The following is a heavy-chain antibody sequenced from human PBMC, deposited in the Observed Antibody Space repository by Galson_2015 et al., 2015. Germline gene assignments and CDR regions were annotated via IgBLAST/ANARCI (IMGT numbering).Heavy chain of an antibody. D-gene: IGHD7-27*01. CDR2: ISYDGSNK. CDR3: ARPIRAGDRGVDAFDI. Sequence: SLRHSCAASGFTFSSYAMHWVRQAPGKGLEWVTVISYDGSNKYYADSVKGRFTISRDNSKNTLYLQMNSLRAEDTAVYYRARPIRAGDRGVDAFDIWGQGTMVTVSS. CDR1: GFTFSSYA. V-gene: IGHV3-30-3*01. J-gene: IGHJ3*02.